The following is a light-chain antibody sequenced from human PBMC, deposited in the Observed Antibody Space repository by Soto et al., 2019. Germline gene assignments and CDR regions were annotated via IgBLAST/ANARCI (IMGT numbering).Light chain of an antibody. J-gene: IGKJ1*01. CDR1: QTVTSSH. CDR3: HQYGSSPWT. CDR2: GAS. Sequence: ENVLTQSPGTLSLSPGERATLSCRASQTVTSSHIAWYQQKPGQAPRLLVYGASSRATGIPDRFSGGGSGTDFALSISRLEAEDFAVYYGHQYGSSPWTFGQGTKVEIK. V-gene: IGKV3-20*01.